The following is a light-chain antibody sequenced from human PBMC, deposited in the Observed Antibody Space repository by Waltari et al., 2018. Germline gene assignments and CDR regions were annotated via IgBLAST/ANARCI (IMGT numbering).Light chain of an antibody. CDR2: QGN. CDR3: CSYVGSRPWV. CDR1: SSDVGTFKL. J-gene: IGLJ3*02. V-gene: IGLV2-23*01. Sequence: QSALTQPAAVSGSPGQSINISCTGVSSDVGTFKLTYWYPQCPGQPPQVIIFQGNKRPPGVSDRFSGSSSDNAAYLTISGLQAEDEADYYCCSYVGSRPWVFGGGTKLTVL.